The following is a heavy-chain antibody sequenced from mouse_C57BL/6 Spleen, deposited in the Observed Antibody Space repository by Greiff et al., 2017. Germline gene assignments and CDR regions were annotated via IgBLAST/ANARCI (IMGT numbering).Heavy chain of an antibody. Sequence: EVKLQESGPGLVKPSQSLSLTCSVTGYSITSGYYWNWIRQFPGNKLEWMGYISYDGSNNYNPSLNNRISITRDTSKTQFFLKLNSVTTEDTATYYGARGRGFLDYWGQGTTLTVSS. CDR3: ARGRGFLDY. CDR1: GYSITSGYY. V-gene: IGHV3-6*01. CDR2: ISYDGSN. J-gene: IGHJ2*01.